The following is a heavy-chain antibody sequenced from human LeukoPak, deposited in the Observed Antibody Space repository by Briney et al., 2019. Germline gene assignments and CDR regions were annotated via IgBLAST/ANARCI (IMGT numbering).Heavy chain of an antibody. J-gene: IGHJ4*02. D-gene: IGHD6-19*01. CDR3: ASASGQSSGWFY. Sequence: ASVKVSCKASGGTFSSYAISWVRQAPGQGLEWMGRIIPILGIANYAQKFQGRVTITADKSTSTAYMELSSLRSEGTAVYYCASASGQSSGWFYWGQGTLVTVSS. CDR2: IIPILGIA. V-gene: IGHV1-69*04. CDR1: GGTFSSYA.